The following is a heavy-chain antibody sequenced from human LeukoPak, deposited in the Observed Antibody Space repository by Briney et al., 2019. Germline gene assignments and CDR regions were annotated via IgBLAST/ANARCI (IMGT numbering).Heavy chain of an antibody. D-gene: IGHD2-15*01. CDR1: GFTFSSYS. Sequence: GGSLRLSCAASGFTFSSYSMNWVRQAPGKGLEWVSSISSSSYIYYADSVKGRFTISRDNAKNSLYLQMNSLRAEDTAVYYCARGRCSGGSCYYVYWGQGTLVTVFS. CDR2: ISSSSYI. J-gene: IGHJ4*02. CDR3: ARGRCSGGSCYYVY. V-gene: IGHV3-21*01.